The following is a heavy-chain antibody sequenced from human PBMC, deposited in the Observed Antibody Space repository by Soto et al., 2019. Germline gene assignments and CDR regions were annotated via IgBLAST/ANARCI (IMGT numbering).Heavy chain of an antibody. Sequence: QTGGSLRLSCAASGFTFSSYGMHWVRQAPGKGLEWVAVISYDGSNKYYADSVKGRFTISRDNSKNTLYLQMNSLRAEDTAVYYCAKDLQVVVAAAYGMDVWGQGTTVTVSS. CDR3: AKDLQVVVAAAYGMDV. CDR2: ISYDGSNK. J-gene: IGHJ6*02. CDR1: GFTFSSYG. V-gene: IGHV3-30*18. D-gene: IGHD2-15*01.